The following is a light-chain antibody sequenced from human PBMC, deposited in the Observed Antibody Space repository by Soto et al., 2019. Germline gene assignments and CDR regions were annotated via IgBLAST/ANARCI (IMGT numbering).Light chain of an antibody. J-gene: IGKJ1*01. V-gene: IGKV1-12*01. Sequence: DIQMTQSPSSVSASVGDRVSITCRASQDINSWLAWYQRKPGKAPKLLIYAASTLQSGVPSRFSGSGSGTDFTLTINRLQPEDFATYYCQQAHTLPWTFGQGTKVEIK. CDR1: QDINSW. CDR3: QQAHTLPWT. CDR2: AAS.